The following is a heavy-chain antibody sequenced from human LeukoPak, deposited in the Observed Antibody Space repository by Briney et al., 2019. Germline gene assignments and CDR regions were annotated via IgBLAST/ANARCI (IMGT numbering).Heavy chain of an antibody. V-gene: IGHV6-1*01. CDR2: TYYRSKWYN. Sequence: SQTLSLTCAISGDSVSSNSAAWNWIRQSPSRGLEWLGGTYYRSKWYNDYAISVKSRISINPDTSKNQFSLQLNSVTPEDTAVYYCARDVGVVVASAFDYWGQGTLVTVSS. CDR3: ARDVGVVVASAFDY. D-gene: IGHD2-15*01. CDR1: GDSVSSNSAA. J-gene: IGHJ4*02.